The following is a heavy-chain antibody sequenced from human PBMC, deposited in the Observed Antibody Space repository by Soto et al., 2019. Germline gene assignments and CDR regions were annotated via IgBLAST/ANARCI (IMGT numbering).Heavy chain of an antibody. CDR1: GFTFSSYA. CDR3: AREKYGDYSHYFDY. Sequence: GGSLRLSCAASGFTFSSYAMHWVRQAPGKGLEWVAVISYDGSNKYYADSVKGRFTISRDNSKNTLYLQMNSLRAEDTAVYYCAREKYGDYSHYFDYWGQGTLVTSPQ. CDR2: ISYDGSNK. V-gene: IGHV3-30-3*01. D-gene: IGHD4-17*01. J-gene: IGHJ4*02.